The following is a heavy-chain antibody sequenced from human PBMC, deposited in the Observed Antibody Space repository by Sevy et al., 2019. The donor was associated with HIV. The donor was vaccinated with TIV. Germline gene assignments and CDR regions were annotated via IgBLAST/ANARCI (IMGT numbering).Heavy chain of an antibody. CDR3: ATDRGSYSPFNN. D-gene: IGHD3-10*01. V-gene: IGHV1-2*02. J-gene: IGHJ4*02. Sequence: ASVKVSCKVSGYHFIGYYIHWVRQAPGQGLEWMAWIKPFNGDTKYAQIFQGRVTVTWDTSTSTAYIDLTRLLYDDTAIYYCATDRGSYSPFNNWGQGTLVTVSS. CDR2: IKPFNGDT. CDR1: GYHFIGYY.